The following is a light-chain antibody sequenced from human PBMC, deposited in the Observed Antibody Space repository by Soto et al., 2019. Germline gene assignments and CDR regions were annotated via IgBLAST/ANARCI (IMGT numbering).Light chain of an antibody. J-gene: IGKJ5*01. V-gene: IGKV1-9*01. CDR2: EAS. CDR1: HDISTY. CDR3: HQLNTLPFT. Sequence: ENQLTQSRSLLSASVGARVTITCRASHDISTYLAWYQQKPRNAPKLMIYEASTLQSGVPSRFSGSGSGTEFTLAVCGLLPEGFAAYPCHQLNTLPFTFGQGTLLEV.